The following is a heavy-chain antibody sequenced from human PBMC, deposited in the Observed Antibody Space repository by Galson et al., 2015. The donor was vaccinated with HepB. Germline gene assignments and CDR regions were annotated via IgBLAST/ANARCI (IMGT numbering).Heavy chain of an antibody. V-gene: IGHV6-1*01. D-gene: IGHD3-10*01. J-gene: IGHJ5*02. CDR1: GDSVSSNSAA. Sequence: CAISGDSVSSNSAAWNWIRQSPSRGLEWLGRTYYRSKWYNDYAVSVKSRITINPDTSKNQFSLQLNSVTPEDTAVYYCARGLLWFGEGDWFDPWGQGTLVTVSS. CDR3: ARGLLWFGEGDWFDP. CDR2: TYYRSKWYN.